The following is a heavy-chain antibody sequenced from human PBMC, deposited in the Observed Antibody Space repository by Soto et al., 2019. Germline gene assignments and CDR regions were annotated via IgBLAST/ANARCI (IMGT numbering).Heavy chain of an antibody. D-gene: IGHD1-1*01. J-gene: IGHJ3*02. CDR2: NSSSGST. Sequence: QVQLQESGPGLVKPSETLSLTCTVSGGSISSYFWSWIRQPPGKGLEWIAYNSSSGSTSYNPSLRSRVTISVDTSKTQFSLRSSSVTAADTAVYYCARLAPRDGDPKTVRAFDIWGQGTMVTVSS. V-gene: IGHV4-59*01. CDR1: GGSISSYF. CDR3: ARLAPRDGDPKTVRAFDI.